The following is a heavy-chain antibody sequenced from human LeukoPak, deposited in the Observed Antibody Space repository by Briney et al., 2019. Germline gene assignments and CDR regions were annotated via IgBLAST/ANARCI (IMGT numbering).Heavy chain of an antibody. CDR3: ARVRKAAAGRGGFDY. CDR1: GGSFSGYY. V-gene: IGHV4-34*01. D-gene: IGHD6-13*01. CDR2: INHSGST. J-gene: IGHJ4*02. Sequence: PSETLSLTCAVYGGSFSGYYWSWIRQPPGKGLEWIGEINHSGSTNYNPSLKSRVTISVDTSKSQFSLKLSSVTAADTAVYYCARVRKAAAGRGGFDYWGQGTLVTVSS.